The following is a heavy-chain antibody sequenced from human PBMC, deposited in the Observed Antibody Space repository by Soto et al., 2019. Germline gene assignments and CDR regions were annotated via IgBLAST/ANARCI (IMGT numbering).Heavy chain of an antibody. CDR2: ISGSSSTR. CDR1: GFTFSTYS. CDR3: ARDGGDRWLVPNWFDP. Sequence: VQLVESGGALVQPGGSLRLSCAASGFTFSTYSMNWVRQAPGKGLEWVSYISGSSSTRYYADSGKGRFTISRDNAKNSLYLQMNSLRDEDTAVYYCARDGGDRWLVPNWFDPWGRGSLVTVSS. V-gene: IGHV3-48*02. D-gene: IGHD6-19*01. J-gene: IGHJ5*02.